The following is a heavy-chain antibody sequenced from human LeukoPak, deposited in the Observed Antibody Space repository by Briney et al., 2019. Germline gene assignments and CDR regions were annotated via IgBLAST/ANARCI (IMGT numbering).Heavy chain of an antibody. J-gene: IGHJ4*02. V-gene: IGHV3-7*03. Sequence: GGSLRLSCAASGFTFSSYSMNWVRQAPGKGLEWVANMKGDGSEIYYVDSVKGRFTISRDNAKNSLYLQMNNLRAEDTAIYYCARDLGWLLLDYWGQGTLVTVSS. CDR3: ARDLGWLLLDY. CDR1: GFTFSSYS. CDR2: MKGDGSEI. D-gene: IGHD2-15*01.